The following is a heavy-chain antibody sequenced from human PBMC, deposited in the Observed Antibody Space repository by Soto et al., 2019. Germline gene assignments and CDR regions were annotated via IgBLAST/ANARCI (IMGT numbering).Heavy chain of an antibody. J-gene: IGHJ4*02. CDR2: INAGNGNT. CDR1: GYTFTSYA. Sequence: QVQLVQSGAEVKKPGASVKVSCKASGYTFTSYAMHWVRQAPGQRLEWMGWINAGNGNTKYSQKFQGRVTITRDTSASTAYMELSSLRSEDTAVYYCATEGGRSSGWYYFDYWGQGTLVTVSS. D-gene: IGHD6-19*01. CDR3: ATEGGRSSGWYYFDY. V-gene: IGHV1-3*01.